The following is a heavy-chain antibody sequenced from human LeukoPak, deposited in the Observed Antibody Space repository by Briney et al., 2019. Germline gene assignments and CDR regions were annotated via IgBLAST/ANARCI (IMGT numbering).Heavy chain of an antibody. J-gene: IGHJ3*02. V-gene: IGHV3-33*01. D-gene: IGHD2-15*01. Sequence: GGSLRLSCAASGFTFSSYGMHWVRQAPGKGLEWVAVIWYDGSNKYYADSVKGRFTISRDNSENTLYLQMNSLRAEDTAVYYCARPGGDCSGGSCDDAFDIWGQGTMVTVSS. CDR2: IWYDGSNK. CDR1: GFTFSSYG. CDR3: ARPGGDCSGGSCDDAFDI.